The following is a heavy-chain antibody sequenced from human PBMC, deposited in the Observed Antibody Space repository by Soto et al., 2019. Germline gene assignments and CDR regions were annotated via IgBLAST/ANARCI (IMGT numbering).Heavy chain of an antibody. V-gene: IGHV4-39*01. Sequence: QLQLQESGPGLVKPSETLSLTCTVSGGSISSSRYYWGWIRQPPGKGLEWIGRIYYSGSTYYNPSLKGRVPISVDTSKNQFSLKLSSVTAADPAVYYCTNSNWFDPWGQGTLVTVSS. CDR1: GGSISSSRYY. CDR3: TNSNWFDP. D-gene: IGHD3-10*01. CDR2: IYYSGST. J-gene: IGHJ5*02.